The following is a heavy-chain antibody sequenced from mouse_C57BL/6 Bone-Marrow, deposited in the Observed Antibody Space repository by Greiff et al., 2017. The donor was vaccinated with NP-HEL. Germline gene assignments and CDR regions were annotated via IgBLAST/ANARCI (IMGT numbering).Heavy chain of an antibody. Sequence: VKLMESGAELARPGASVKLSCKASGYTFTSYGISWVKQRTGQGLEWIGEIYPRSGNTYYNEKFKGKATLTADKSSSTAYMELRSLTSEDSAGYFCARRDYYGSSPWFAYWGQGTLVTVSA. CDR2: IYPRSGNT. D-gene: IGHD1-1*01. V-gene: IGHV1-81*01. J-gene: IGHJ3*01. CDR1: GYTFTSYG. CDR3: ARRDYYGSSPWFAY.